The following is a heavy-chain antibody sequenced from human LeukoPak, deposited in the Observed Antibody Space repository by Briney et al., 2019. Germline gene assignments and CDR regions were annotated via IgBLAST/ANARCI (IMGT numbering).Heavy chain of an antibody. CDR1: GFTFSSHW. J-gene: IGHJ4*01. Sequence: TGGSLRLSCVASGFTFSSHWMHWVRHVPGRGLMWVSRINGDGSRIHYGDSVKGRFTIPRDNAKNTLYLQMTSLRGDDTAIYFCARDALGGRTKFDSWGHGSLVTVSS. CDR2: INGDGSRI. CDR3: ARDALGGRTKFDS. V-gene: IGHV3-74*01. D-gene: IGHD3-16*01.